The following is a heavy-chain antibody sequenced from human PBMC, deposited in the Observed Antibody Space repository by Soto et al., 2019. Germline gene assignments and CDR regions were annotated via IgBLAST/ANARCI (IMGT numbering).Heavy chain of an antibody. D-gene: IGHD3-10*01. CDR2: IYYSEST. J-gene: IGHJ4*02. V-gene: IGHV4-59*01. Sequence: PSETLSLTCTVSGGSISSYYWSWIRQPPGKGLEWIGFIYYSESTNYNPSLKSRFTISVDTSKNQFSLKLSSVTAADTAVYYCARAPRGNYGYPSYFDYWGQGTLVTVSS. CDR3: ARAPRGNYGYPSYFDY. CDR1: GGSISSYY.